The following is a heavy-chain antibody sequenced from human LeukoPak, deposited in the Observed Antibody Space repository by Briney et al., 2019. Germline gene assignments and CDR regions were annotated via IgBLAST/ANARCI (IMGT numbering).Heavy chain of an antibody. V-gene: IGHV3-7*05. J-gene: IGHJ4*02. CDR2: IKQDGSEK. D-gene: IGHD3-22*01. CDR1: GFTLSSYW. Sequence: GGSLRLSCVASGFTLSSYWMRWVRQAPGKGQEWVASIKQDGSEKEYGDSVKGPFTISRDNAKNSLYLQMNSVRGEAPSLYYCARPWWGGGNSSGYYFDHWGQGTLVTVSS. CDR3: ARPWWGGGNSSGYYFDH.